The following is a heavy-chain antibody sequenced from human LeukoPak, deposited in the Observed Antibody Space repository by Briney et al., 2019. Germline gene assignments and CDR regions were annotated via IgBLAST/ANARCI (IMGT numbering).Heavy chain of an antibody. V-gene: IGHV4-30-4*01. Sequence: PSQTLSLTCTVSGGSISSGDHYWSWIRQPPGKGLEWIGYIYYSGSAYYNPSLKSRVTISVDTSKNQFSLKLSSVTAADTAVYYCARMAYYYDSDGYSQLDYWGQGTLVTVSS. D-gene: IGHD3-22*01. CDR2: IYYSGSA. CDR1: GGSISSGDHY. J-gene: IGHJ4*02. CDR3: ARMAYYYDSDGYSQLDY.